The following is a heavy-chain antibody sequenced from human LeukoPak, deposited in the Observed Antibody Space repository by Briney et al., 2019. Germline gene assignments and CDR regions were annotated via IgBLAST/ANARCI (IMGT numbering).Heavy chain of an antibody. V-gene: IGHV4-34*01. D-gene: IGHD2-2*02. Sequence: SETLSLTCAVYGGSFSGYYWSWIRQPPGKGLEWIGEINHSGSTNYNPSLKSRVTISVDTSKNQFSLKLSSVTAADTAVYYCARGGPLDCSSTSCYRGVWFDPWGQGTLVTVSS. CDR3: ARGGPLDCSSTSCYRGVWFDP. J-gene: IGHJ5*02. CDR2: INHSGST. CDR1: GGSFSGYY.